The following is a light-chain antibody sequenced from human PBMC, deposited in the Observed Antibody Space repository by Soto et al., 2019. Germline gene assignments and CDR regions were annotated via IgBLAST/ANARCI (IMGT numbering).Light chain of an antibody. CDR2: AAS. CDR1: QDVSRY. Sequence: DIQLTQSPSFLSASVGDRVTITCRASQDVSRYLAWYQQKPGKAPNLLIYAASTLRSGVPSRFSGIGSETEFSLTISSLQPEDFATYYCQQLNSYVVACGPGPKVDIK. J-gene: IGKJ3*01. V-gene: IGKV1-9*01. CDR3: QQLNSYVVA.